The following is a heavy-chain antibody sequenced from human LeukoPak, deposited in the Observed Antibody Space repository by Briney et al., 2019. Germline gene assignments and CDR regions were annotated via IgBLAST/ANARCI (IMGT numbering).Heavy chain of an antibody. J-gene: IGHJ6*02. CDR2: ISYDGSNK. Sequence: SGGSLRLSCAASGFTFSSYGMHWVRQAPGKGLEWVAVISYDGSNKYYADSVKGRFTISRDNSKNTLYLQMNSLRAEDTAVYYCAKGLLSGGVYYYYAMDVWGQGTTVTVSS. D-gene: IGHD6-19*01. CDR1: GFTFSSYG. CDR3: AKGLLSGGVYYYYAMDV. V-gene: IGHV3-30*18.